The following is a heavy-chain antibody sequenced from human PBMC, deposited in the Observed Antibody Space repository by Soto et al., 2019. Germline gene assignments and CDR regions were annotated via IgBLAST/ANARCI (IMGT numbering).Heavy chain of an antibody. V-gene: IGHV4-34*01. D-gene: IGHD2-8*02. CDR3: ARDKITGLFDY. CDR1: GGSFSGYY. Sequence: QVQLQQWGAGLLKPSEPLSLTCAVYGGSFSGYYWTWIRQPPGTGLEWIGEIHHSGSTNYNPSLKSRVTISVDTSKNQFSLKLTSVTAADTAVYYCARDKITGLFDYWGQGTRVTVSS. CDR2: IHHSGST. J-gene: IGHJ4*02.